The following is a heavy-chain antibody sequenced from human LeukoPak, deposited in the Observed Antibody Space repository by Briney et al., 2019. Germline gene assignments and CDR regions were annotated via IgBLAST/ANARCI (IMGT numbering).Heavy chain of an antibody. D-gene: IGHD6-13*01. J-gene: IGHJ6*02. CDR1: GFTFDDYA. CDR2: ISWNSGSI. V-gene: IGHV3-9*01. CDR3: AKGGSSSRFSADYYYYYGMDV. Sequence: PGGSLRLSCAASGFTFDDYAMHWVRHAPGKGLEWVSGISWNSGSIGYADSVKGRFTISRDNAKNSLYLQMNSLRAEDTALYYCAKGGSSSRFSADYYYYYGMDVWGQGTTVTVSS.